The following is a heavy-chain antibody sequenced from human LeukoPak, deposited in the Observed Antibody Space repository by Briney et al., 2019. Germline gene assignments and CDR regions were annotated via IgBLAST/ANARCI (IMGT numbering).Heavy chain of an antibody. Sequence: SETLSLTCTVSGYSISSGYYWGWIRQPPGKGLEWIGSIYHSGSTYYNPSLKSRVTISVDTSKNQFSLKLSSVTAADTAVYYCARSKPNPRLAYCSSTSCYDAFDIWGQGTMVTVSS. CDR1: GYSISSGYY. D-gene: IGHD2-2*01. CDR3: ARSKPNPRLAYCSSTSCYDAFDI. J-gene: IGHJ3*02. CDR2: IYHSGST. V-gene: IGHV4-38-2*02.